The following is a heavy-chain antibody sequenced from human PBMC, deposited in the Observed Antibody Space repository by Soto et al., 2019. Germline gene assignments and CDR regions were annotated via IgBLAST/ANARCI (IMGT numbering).Heavy chain of an antibody. CDR3: ATSQKGYNWNYFDH. CDR1: GASISGSYYY. CDR2: AFYTGFT. J-gene: IGHJ4*02. Sequence: SETLSLTCAVSGASISGSYYYWAWLRQSPGKGPEWIGSAFYTGFTSYNPSLESRVSVSVDTSKSQFSLKLSAVTAADTAVYYCATSQKGYNWNYFDHWGQGALVTVSS. V-gene: IGHV4-39*01. D-gene: IGHD1-20*01.